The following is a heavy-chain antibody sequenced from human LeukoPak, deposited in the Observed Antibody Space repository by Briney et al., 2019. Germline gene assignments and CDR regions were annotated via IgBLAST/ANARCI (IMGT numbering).Heavy chain of an antibody. J-gene: IGHJ5*02. Sequence: GGSLRLSCAGSGFIFSHYWMSWLRQAPGKEPESVANIKLFGDEQYYGDSVKGRFIISRDNAKNSLYLQMHSLRADDTAVYYCARALTTDHSGRWFDPWGQGTLVTVSS. D-gene: IGHD4-17*01. CDR1: GFIFSHYW. CDR2: IKLFGDEQ. V-gene: IGHV3-7*01. CDR3: ARALTTDHSGRWFDP.